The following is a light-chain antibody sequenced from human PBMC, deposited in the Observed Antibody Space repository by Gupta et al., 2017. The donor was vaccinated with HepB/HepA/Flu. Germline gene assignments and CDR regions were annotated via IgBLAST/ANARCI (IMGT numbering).Light chain of an antibody. J-gene: IGLJ1*01. CDR2: RVS. CDR3: AAWADSLNGEV. V-gene: IGLV1-44*01. CDR1: SSNIGSNT. Sequence: QSVLTQPPSASGTPGQGVTISCSGSSSNIGSNTVHWYQQLPGTAPNLLMYRVSQRPSGVPDRFSGSKAATSASLAISGLQSEDEAEDDCAAWADSLNGEVFGTGTKLTVL.